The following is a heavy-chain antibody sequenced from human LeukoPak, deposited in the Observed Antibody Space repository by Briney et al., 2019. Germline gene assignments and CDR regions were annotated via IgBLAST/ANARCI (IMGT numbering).Heavy chain of an antibody. CDR1: GFTFSTYW. CDR2: IKQDGSEN. V-gene: IGHV3-7*01. J-gene: IGHJ4*02. CDR3: ARDFRFHDDY. Sequence: GGSLRLSCVASGFTFSTYWMSWVRQAPGKGLEWVGNIKQDGSENYYMDSVKGRFTISRDNAKNSVHLQMNSLRVEDTAVYYCARDFRFHDDYWGQGTLVTVSS.